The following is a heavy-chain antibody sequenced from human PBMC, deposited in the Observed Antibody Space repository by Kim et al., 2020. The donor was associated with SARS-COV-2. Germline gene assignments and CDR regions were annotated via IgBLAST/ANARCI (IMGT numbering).Heavy chain of an antibody. D-gene: IGHD4-17*01. V-gene: IGHV3-33*01. J-gene: IGHJ4*02. CDR3: AREKDRNYGDYVAY. Sequence: ADSVKGRFTISRDNSQHTLYLQMNSLRAEDTAVYYWAREKDRNYGDYVAYWGQGTLVTVSS.